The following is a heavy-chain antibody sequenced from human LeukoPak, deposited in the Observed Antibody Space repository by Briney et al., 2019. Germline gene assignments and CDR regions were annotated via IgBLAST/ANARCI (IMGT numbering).Heavy chain of an antibody. CDR1: GFTVTRYA. CDR2: QTANRDAK. Sequence: PGGSLRLSCAASGFTVTRYAIHWVRQAPGAGLEWVAIQTANRDAKFYADSVKGRFTLSRDDSQNTVFLQMNSLRAEDTALYYCAGDAQSGAHSDFDYWGQGTLVAVSS. CDR3: AGDAQSGAHSDFDY. J-gene: IGHJ4*02. V-gene: IGHV3-30*04. D-gene: IGHD1-26*01.